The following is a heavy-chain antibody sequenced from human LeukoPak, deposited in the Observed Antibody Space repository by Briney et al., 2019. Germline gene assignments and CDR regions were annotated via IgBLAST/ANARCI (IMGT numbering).Heavy chain of an antibody. D-gene: IGHD2-21*02. CDR3: AKTPIVVVTRFDY. Sequence: GWSLRLSCAASGFTFSSYAMSWVRQAPGKGLEWVSAISGSGGSTYYADSVKGRFTISRDNSTNTLYLQMNSLRAEDTAVYYCAKTPIVVVTRFDYWGQGTLVTVSS. V-gene: IGHV3-23*01. CDR1: GFTFSSYA. J-gene: IGHJ4*02. CDR2: ISGSGGST.